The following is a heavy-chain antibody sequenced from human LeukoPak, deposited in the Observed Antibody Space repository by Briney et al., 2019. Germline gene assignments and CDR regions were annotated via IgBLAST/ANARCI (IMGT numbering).Heavy chain of an antibody. CDR1: GYTFTGYY. Sequence: ASVKVSCKASGYTFTGYYMHWVRQAPGQGLEWMGWINPNSGGTNYAQKFQGWVTMTRDTSISTAYMELSRLRSDDTAVYYCARDGDSSGGGAFDIWGQGTIVTVSS. D-gene: IGHD3-22*01. V-gene: IGHV1-2*04. CDR2: INPNSGGT. CDR3: ARDGDSSGGGAFDI. J-gene: IGHJ3*02.